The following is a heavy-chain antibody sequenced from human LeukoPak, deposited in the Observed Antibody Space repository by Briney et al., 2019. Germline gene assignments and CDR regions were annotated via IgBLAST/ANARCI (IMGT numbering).Heavy chain of an antibody. CDR3: AGSRSNTLLWFGELFNYYYYYMDV. Sequence: SETLSLTCTVSGGSISSHYWSWIRQPPGKGLEWIGYIYYSGSTNYNPSLKSRVTISVDTSKNQFSLKLSSVTAADTAVYYCAGSRSNTLLWFGELFNYYYYYMDVWGKGTTVTVSS. V-gene: IGHV4-59*11. J-gene: IGHJ6*03. D-gene: IGHD3-10*01. CDR1: GGSISSHY. CDR2: IYYSGST.